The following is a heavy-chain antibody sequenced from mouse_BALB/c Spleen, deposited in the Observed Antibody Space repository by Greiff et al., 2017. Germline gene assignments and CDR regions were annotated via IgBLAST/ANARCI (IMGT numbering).Heavy chain of an antibody. CDR2: IWAGGST. D-gene: IGHD2-4*01. J-gene: IGHJ3*01. Sequence: QVQLKESGPGLVAPSQSLSITCTVSGFSLTSYGVHWVRQPPGKGLEWLGVIWAGGSTNYNSALMSRLSISKDNSKSQVFLKMNSLQTDDTAMYYCARGRMITLFAYWGQGTLVTVSA. CDR3: ARGRMITLFAY. V-gene: IGHV2-9*02. CDR1: GFSLTSYG.